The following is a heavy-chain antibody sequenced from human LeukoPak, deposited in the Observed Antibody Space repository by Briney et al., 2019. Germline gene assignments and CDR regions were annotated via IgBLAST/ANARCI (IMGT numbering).Heavy chain of an antibody. Sequence: ASVKVSCKASGYTFTDYYLHWLRQAPGQGLEWMGWINPNSGGAKYAQKFQGRVTMTRDTSISTAYMELSRLRSDDTAVYYCARDYYGSGSYDYWGQGTLVTVSS. CDR1: GYTFTDYY. D-gene: IGHD3-10*01. CDR2: INPNSGGA. CDR3: ARDYYGSGSYDY. V-gene: IGHV1-2*02. J-gene: IGHJ4*02.